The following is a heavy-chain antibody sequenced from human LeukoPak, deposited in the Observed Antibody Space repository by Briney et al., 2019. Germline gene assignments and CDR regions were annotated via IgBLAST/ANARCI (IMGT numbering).Heavy chain of an antibody. V-gene: IGHV3-48*03. CDR2: ISSSGSTI. CDR1: GFTFSSYE. CDR3: ARSYYGSGDL. D-gene: IGHD3-10*01. Sequence: SGGSLRLSCVASGFTFSSYEMNWVRQAPGKGLEWVSYISSSGSTIYYADSVKGRFTISRDNAKNSLYLQMNSLRAEDTAVYYCARSYYGSGDLWGQGTLVTVSS. J-gene: IGHJ4*02.